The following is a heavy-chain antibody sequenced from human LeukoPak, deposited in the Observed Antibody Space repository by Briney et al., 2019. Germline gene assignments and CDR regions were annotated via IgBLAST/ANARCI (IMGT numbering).Heavy chain of an antibody. CDR1: GYTFTRYY. J-gene: IGHJ6*02. Sequence: GASVKVSFKASGYTFTRYYLHWMRQAPGPGLEWMGIINPSGGRTNNAQQFQGRVTMTRDTSTSTVYMQLSSLRSEDTAVYYCARDLVIAAAPYGMDVWGQGTTVTVSS. CDR2: INPSGGRT. V-gene: IGHV1-46*01. D-gene: IGHD6-13*01. CDR3: ARDLVIAAAPYGMDV.